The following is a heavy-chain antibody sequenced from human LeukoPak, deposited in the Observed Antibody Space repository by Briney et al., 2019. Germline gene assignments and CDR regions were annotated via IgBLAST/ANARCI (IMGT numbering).Heavy chain of an antibody. CDR1: GYTFTGYY. J-gene: IGHJ4*02. D-gene: IGHD3-10*01. CDR3: ARVPPYYRSPFDY. Sequence: ASVKVSCKASGYTFTGYYMHWVREAPGQGLEWMGWINPNSGGTNYAQKFQGRVTMTRDTSISTAYMELSRLRSDDTAVYYCARVPPYYRSPFDYWGQGTLVTVSS. CDR2: INPNSGGT. V-gene: IGHV1-2*02.